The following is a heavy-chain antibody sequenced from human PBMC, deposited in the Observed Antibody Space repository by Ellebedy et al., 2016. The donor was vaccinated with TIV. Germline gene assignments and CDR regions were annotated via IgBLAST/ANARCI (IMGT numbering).Heavy chain of an antibody. V-gene: IGHV1-18*01. J-gene: IGHJ4*02. CDR2: ISAYNGNT. CDR3: ARDLKVVPAALDY. CDR1: GGTFSSYA. Sequence: ASVKVSCXASGGTFSSYAISWVRQAPGQGLEWMGWISAYNGNTNYAQKLQGRVTMTTDTSTSTAYMELRSLRSDDTAVYYCARDLKVVPAALDYWGQGTLVTVSS. D-gene: IGHD2-2*01.